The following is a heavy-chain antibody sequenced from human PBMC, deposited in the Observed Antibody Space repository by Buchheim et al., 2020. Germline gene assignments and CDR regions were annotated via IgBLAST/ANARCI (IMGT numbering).Heavy chain of an antibody. D-gene: IGHD1-26*01. J-gene: IGHJ4*02. V-gene: IGHV4-59*03. CDR2: IYYSGSV. Sequence: QVQLQESGPGLVKPSETLSLTCTVSNGSINDFYWAWIRQSPGEGLQWIAYIYYSGSVHYSPSLRSRVTLSLDTSMKQFSLRLTSVTAADTAMYYCARGMGVGAHDFFDSWGQG. CDR1: NGSINDFY. CDR3: ARGMGVGAHDFFDS.